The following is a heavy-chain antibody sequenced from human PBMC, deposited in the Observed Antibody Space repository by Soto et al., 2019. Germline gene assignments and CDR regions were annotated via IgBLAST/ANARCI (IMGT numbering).Heavy chain of an antibody. CDR3: ARASMGSDAFDI. D-gene: IGHD3-16*01. Sequence: QVQLQQWGAGLLKPSETLSLTCAVYGGSFSGYYWSWIRQPPGKGLEWIGEINHSGITNYNPALMSRVTIPLDTSKNQFSLKLSSVTAADPAVYSCARASMGSDAFDIWGQGTMVTVSS. CDR2: INHSGIT. J-gene: IGHJ3*02. V-gene: IGHV4-34*01. CDR1: GGSFSGYY.